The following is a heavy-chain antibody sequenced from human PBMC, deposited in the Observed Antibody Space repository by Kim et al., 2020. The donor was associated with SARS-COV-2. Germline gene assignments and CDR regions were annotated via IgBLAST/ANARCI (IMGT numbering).Heavy chain of an antibody. J-gene: IGHJ6*02. CDR2: ISSSGSTI. Sequence: GGSLRLSCAASGFTFSDYYMSWIRQAPGKGLEWVSYISSSGSTIYYADSVKGRFTISRDNAKNSLYLQMNSLRAEDTAVYYCARDNGYSGYDSTYYYYYGMDVWGQGTTVTVSS. CDR1: GFTFSDYY. CDR3: ARDNGYSGYDSTYYYYYGMDV. V-gene: IGHV3-11*01. D-gene: IGHD5-12*01.